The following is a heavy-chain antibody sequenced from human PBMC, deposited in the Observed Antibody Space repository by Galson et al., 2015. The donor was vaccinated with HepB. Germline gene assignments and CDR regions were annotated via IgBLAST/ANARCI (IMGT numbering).Heavy chain of an antibody. J-gene: IGHJ6*03. V-gene: IGHV1-8*01. D-gene: IGHD2-15*01. Sequence: SVKVSCKASGYTFTSYDINWVRQATGQGLEWMGWMNPNSGNTGYAQKFQGRVTMTRDTSASTAYMEMSSLRSEDTAVYYCARGVGYCSGGSCYSRYYYYYYMDVWGKGTTVTVSS. CDR2: MNPNSGNT. CDR1: GYTFTSYD. CDR3: ARGVGYCSGGSCYSRYYYYYYMDV.